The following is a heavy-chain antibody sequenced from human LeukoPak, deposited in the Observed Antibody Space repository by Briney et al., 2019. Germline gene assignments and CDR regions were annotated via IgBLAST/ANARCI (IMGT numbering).Heavy chain of an antibody. V-gene: IGHV3-33*01. CDR2: IWYDGSNK. J-gene: IGHJ4*02. Sequence: PGGSLRLSCAASGFTFSSYGMHWVRQAPGKGLEWVAVIWYDGSNKYYADSVKGRFTISRDNSKNTLYLQMNSLRAEDTAVYYCARLISNSWVDYWGQGTLVTVSS. D-gene: IGHD6-13*01. CDR1: GFTFSSYG. CDR3: ARLISNSWVDY.